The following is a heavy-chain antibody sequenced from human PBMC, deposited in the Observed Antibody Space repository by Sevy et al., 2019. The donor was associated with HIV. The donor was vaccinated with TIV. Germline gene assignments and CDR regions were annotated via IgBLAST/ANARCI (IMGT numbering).Heavy chain of an antibody. CDR2: INEDGSQI. CDR1: GLFFSAYW. D-gene: IGHD1-1*01. CDR3: VKAIYKDDSA. V-gene: IGHV3-7*03. J-gene: IGHJ4*02. Sequence: GGSLRLSCAAPGLFFSAYWMTWVRQVPGKGLECVANINEDGSQINYVHSVRGRFTISRDNTKNSLYLQMNSLRVEDSATYYCVKAIYKDDSAWGQGTLVTVSS.